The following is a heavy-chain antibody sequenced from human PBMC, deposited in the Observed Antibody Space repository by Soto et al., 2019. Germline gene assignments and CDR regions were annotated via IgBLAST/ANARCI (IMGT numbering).Heavy chain of an antibody. CDR3: AREERRYSGYGVGFYYFDY. Sequence: QVQLVQSGAEVKKPGASVKVSCKASGGTFSSYAISWVRQAPGQGLEWMGGIIPIFGTANYAQKFKGRATITADETTSTAYMELSSLGAEDTAVYYCAREERRYSGYGVGFYYFDYWGQGTLVAVSS. D-gene: IGHD5-12*01. V-gene: IGHV1-69*01. CDR2: IIPIFGTA. J-gene: IGHJ4*02. CDR1: GGTFSSYA.